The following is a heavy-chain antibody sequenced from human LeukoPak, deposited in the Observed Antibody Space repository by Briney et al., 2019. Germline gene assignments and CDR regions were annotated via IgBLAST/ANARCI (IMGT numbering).Heavy chain of an antibody. J-gene: IGHJ4*02. Sequence: SETVSLTCSVSGVSISRSNYLSRVREPPREGMEWIGETHNSGSTKYNPSLKSRVTISVDKSKSELSLRLSSVTAADTAVYYCARHGTGPLFDSWGQGTLVTVSS. CDR3: ARHGTGPLFDS. D-gene: IGHD3-10*01. V-gene: IGHV4-4*02. CDR1: GVSISRSNY. CDR2: THNSGST.